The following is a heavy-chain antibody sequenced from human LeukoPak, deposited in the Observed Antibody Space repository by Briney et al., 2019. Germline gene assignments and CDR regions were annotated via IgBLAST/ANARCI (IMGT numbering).Heavy chain of an antibody. Sequence: PSETLSLTCTVSGGSINNSYWTWIRQPPGKGLEWIGHIYYSGSTNYSPSLKSRVTISVDTSKNQFSLKLSSVTAADTAIYYCARDFSSSSTVYYYYYMDVWGKGTTVTVSS. CDR3: ARDFSSSSTVYYYYYMDV. CDR1: GGSINNSY. V-gene: IGHV4-59*12. CDR2: IYYSGST. D-gene: IGHD6-6*01. J-gene: IGHJ6*03.